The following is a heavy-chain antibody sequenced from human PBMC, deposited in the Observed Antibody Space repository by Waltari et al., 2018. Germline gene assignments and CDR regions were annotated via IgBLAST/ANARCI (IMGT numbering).Heavy chain of an antibody. CDR3: AKKIGGEAVPAIPFDC. Sequence: EVQLLESGGGLVQPGGSLSLSCAASGFTFSSYAMTWVRQAPGKGLEWVSVISGSGGSTFYADSVKGRFTISRDNSKNILYLQMNSLRAEDTAVYYCAKKIGGEAVPAIPFDCWGQGTLVTVSS. D-gene: IGHD2-2*01. J-gene: IGHJ4*02. CDR2: ISGSGGST. CDR1: GFTFSSYA. V-gene: IGHV3-23*01.